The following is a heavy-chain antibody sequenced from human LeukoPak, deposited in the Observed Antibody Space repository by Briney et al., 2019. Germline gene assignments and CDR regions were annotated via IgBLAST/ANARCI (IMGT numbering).Heavy chain of an antibody. CDR3: ARDESVAGTQFDP. J-gene: IGHJ5*02. Sequence: ASVKVSCKASGYTFTSYYMHWVRQAPGQGLEWMGWINPNSGGTNYAQKFQGRVTMTRDTSISTAYMELSRLRSDDTAVYYCARDESVAGTQFDPWGQGTLVTVSS. CDR2: INPNSGGT. D-gene: IGHD6-19*01. V-gene: IGHV1-2*02. CDR1: GYTFTSYY.